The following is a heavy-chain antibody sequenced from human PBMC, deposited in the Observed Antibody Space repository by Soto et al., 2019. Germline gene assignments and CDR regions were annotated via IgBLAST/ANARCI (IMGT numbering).Heavy chain of an antibody. Sequence: QVQLVQSGAEVRKPGASVKVSCKASGYPYTHSYMHWVRQAPGQGLEWMGWIHPNTGGTNYAQKFQGRVTMTRDTSVSTVYMELNRLTSDDTAIYFCASDFRTRGWFRQAGNFAMDVWGQGTTVTVS. CDR3: ASDFRTRGWFRQAGNFAMDV. V-gene: IGHV1-2*02. J-gene: IGHJ6*02. CDR2: IHPNTGGT. D-gene: IGHD6-19*01. CDR1: GYPYTHSY.